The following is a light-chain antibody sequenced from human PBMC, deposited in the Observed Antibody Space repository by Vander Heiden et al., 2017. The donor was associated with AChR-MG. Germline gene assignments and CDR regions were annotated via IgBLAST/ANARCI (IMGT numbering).Light chain of an antibody. CDR2: ANN. Sequence: QAVLTQPPSASGTPGRRVAFPCSGTNSNLGCSPVSCSPAIPETAPNLLIFANNRRPSGVPDRFSGSKSGTSASLAISGLQSEDEAHYYCAAWDDSLNGHVVFGGGTKVTVL. CDR3: AAWDDSLNGHVV. CDR1: NSNLGCSP. J-gene: IGLJ2*01. V-gene: IGLV1-44*01.